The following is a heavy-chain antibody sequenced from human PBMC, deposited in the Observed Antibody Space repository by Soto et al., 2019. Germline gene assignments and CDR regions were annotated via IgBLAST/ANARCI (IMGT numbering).Heavy chain of an antibody. D-gene: IGHD6-19*01. CDR2: IYYSGST. Sequence: PSETLSLTCTVSGGSISSSSYYWGWVRQPPGKGLEWIGSIYYSGSTYYNPSLKSRVTISVDTSKNQFSLKLSSVTAADTAVYYCARTQYSSGWYHLGYWGQGTLVTVSS. J-gene: IGHJ4*02. CDR3: ARTQYSSGWYHLGY. CDR1: GGSISSSSYY. V-gene: IGHV4-39*01.